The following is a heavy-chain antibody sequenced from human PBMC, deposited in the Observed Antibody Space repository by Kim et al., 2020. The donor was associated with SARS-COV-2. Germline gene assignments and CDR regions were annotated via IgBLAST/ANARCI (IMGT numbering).Heavy chain of an antibody. Sequence: GGSLRLSCAASGFTVSSSAMNWVRQAPGKGLEWVSGISGSGGSTDYADSVKGRFTISRDNSKNTLYLQMNSLRAEDTAVYYCAKIGWFDPWGQGTLVTVS. CDR1: GFTVSSSA. V-gene: IGHV3-23*01. CDR2: ISGSGGST. J-gene: IGHJ5*02. CDR3: AKIGWFDP.